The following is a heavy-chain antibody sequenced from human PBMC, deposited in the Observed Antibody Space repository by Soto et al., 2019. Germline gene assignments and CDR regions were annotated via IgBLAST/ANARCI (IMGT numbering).Heavy chain of an antibody. CDR3: AKEYPSASITVAADFDY. Sequence: PGGSLRLSCAASGFTFGSYAMSWVRQAPGKGLEWVSAISGSGGSTYYADSVKGRFTIPRDNSKNTLYLQMNSLRAEDTAVYYCAKEYPSASITVAADFDYWGQGTLVTVSS. D-gene: IGHD6-13*01. CDR1: GFTFGSYA. V-gene: IGHV3-23*01. J-gene: IGHJ4*02. CDR2: ISGSGGST.